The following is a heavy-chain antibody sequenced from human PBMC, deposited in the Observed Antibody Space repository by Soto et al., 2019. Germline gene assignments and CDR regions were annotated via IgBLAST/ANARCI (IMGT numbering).Heavy chain of an antibody. Sequence: QVTLKESGPVLVKPTETLTLTCTVSGFSLSNARMGVSWIRQHPGKAREWLEHIFSIDEKSYSKSLRSRLTISKDTSKSQVVLTMTNMDPVDTATYYCARIPFWSGYYTWFDPWGQGTLVTVSS. CDR3: ARIPFWSGYYTWFDP. CDR2: IFSIDEK. V-gene: IGHV2-26*01. J-gene: IGHJ5*02. CDR1: GFSLSNARMG. D-gene: IGHD3-3*01.